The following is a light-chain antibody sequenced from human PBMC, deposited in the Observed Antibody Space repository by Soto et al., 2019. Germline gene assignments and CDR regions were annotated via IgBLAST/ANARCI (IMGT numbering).Light chain of an antibody. CDR3: MQALQTPPT. CDR1: HSLLHSNGYNY. J-gene: IGKJ5*01. CDR2: LGS. Sequence: IVLTQSPLSLPVTPGEPAPISCRSSHSLLHSNGYNYLDWYLQKPGQSPQLLIYLGSNRASGVPDRFSGSGSGTDFTLKISRVEAEDVGVYYCMQALQTPPTFGQGTRLEIK. V-gene: IGKV2-28*01.